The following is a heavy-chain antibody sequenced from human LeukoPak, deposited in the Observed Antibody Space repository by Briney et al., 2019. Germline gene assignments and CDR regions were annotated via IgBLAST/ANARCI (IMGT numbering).Heavy chain of an antibody. CDR2: ISSSSSYI. J-gene: IGHJ6*03. Sequence: PGGSLRLSCAASGFTFSSYSMNWVRQAPGKGLEWVSSISSSSSYIYYADSVKGRFTISRDNAENSLYLQMNSLRAEDTAVYYSARRGQQSLYYYFLDMDVWGKGTTVTVSS. CDR1: GFTFSSYS. D-gene: IGHD6-13*01. V-gene: IGHV3-21*01. CDR3: ARRGQQSLYYYFLDMDV.